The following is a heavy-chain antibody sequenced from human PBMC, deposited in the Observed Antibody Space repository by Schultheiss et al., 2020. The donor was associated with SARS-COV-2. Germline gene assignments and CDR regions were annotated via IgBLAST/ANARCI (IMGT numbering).Heavy chain of an antibody. CDR1: GFTFSSYW. CDR2: ISSSSSYI. V-gene: IGHV3-21*01. J-gene: IGHJ3*02. D-gene: IGHD1-26*01. Sequence: GESLKISCAASGFTFSSYWMHWVRQAPGKGLEWVSSISSSSSYIYYADSVKGRFTISRDNAKNSLYLQMNSLRAEDTAVYYCARDNGIVGADDAFDIWGQGKMVTVSS. CDR3: ARDNGIVGADDAFDI.